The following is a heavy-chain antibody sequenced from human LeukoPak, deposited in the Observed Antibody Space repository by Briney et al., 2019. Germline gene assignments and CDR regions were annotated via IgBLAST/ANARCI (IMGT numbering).Heavy chain of an antibody. D-gene: IGHD4-23*01. V-gene: IGHV3-23*01. CDR2: ISGSGGST. Sequence: GGSLRLSCAASGFTVSSYGMSWVRQAPGKGPEWVSLISGSGGSTYYADSVKGRFTISRDNAQNSLYLQMNSLRAEDTAVYYCARSIHYLTTVVPWGQGTLVTVSS. J-gene: IGHJ5*02. CDR3: ARSIHYLTTVVP. CDR1: GFTVSSYG.